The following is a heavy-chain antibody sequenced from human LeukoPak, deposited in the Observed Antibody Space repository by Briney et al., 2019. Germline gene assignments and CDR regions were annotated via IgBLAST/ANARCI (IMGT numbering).Heavy chain of an antibody. V-gene: IGHV3-23*01. Sequence: GGSLRLSCAASGFTFSSYAMSWVRQAPGKGLEWVSAISGSGGSTHYADSVKGRFTISRDNSKNTLYLQMNSLRAEDTAVYYCAKDERSSWPPNWFDPWGQGTLVTVSS. CDR2: ISGSGGST. CDR1: GFTFSSYA. D-gene: IGHD6-13*01. J-gene: IGHJ5*02. CDR3: AKDERSSWPPNWFDP.